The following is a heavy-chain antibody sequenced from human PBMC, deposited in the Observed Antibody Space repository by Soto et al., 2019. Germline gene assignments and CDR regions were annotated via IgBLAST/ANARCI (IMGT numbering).Heavy chain of an antibody. J-gene: IGHJ4*02. Sequence: ASVKVSWEGSRYTLAKYGKSGVRPAPGQGLEWMGWISAYNGNTNYAQNLQGRVTMTTDTSTSTAYMELRSLRSDDTAVYYCARVDVLRFLEWLIWGQGTLVTVSS. V-gene: IGHV1-18*04. CDR1: RYTLAKYG. CDR2: ISAYNGNT. CDR3: ARVDVLRFLEWLI. D-gene: IGHD3-3*01.